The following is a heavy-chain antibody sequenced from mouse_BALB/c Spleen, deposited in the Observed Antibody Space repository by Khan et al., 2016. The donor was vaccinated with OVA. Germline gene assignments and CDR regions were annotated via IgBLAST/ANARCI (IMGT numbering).Heavy chain of an antibody. Sequence: QVQLKESGPGLVAPSQSLSITCTVSGFSLSRYNVHWVRQPPGKGLEWLGMILGGGGTDYTSALKSRLSISKDDSKRQVFLKMNSLQTDDTAMYYCTRAYYRYDGYYAIDYWGQGTSVTVSS. CDR1: GFSLSRYN. V-gene: IGHV2-6-4*01. J-gene: IGHJ4*01. D-gene: IGHD2-14*01. CDR3: TRAYYRYDGYYAIDY. CDR2: ILGGGGT.